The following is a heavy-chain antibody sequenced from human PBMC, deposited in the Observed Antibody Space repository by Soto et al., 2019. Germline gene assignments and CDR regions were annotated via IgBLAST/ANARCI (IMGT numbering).Heavy chain of an antibody. CDR2: IVVGSGNT. D-gene: IGHD5-18*01. CDR3: SAPNDTAMALRWCYYYYGMYV. V-gene: IGHV1-58*01. CDR1: GFTFTSSA. J-gene: IGHJ6*02. Sequence: SVKVSCKASGFTFTSSAVQWVRQARGQRLEWIGWIVVGSGNTNYAQKFQERVTITRDMSTSTAYMEMNSLRSEDTAVYYCSAPNDTAMALRWCYYYYGMYVSDQGTTDTVSS.